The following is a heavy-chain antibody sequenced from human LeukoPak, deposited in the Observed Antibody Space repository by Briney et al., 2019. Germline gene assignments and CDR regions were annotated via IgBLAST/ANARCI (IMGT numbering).Heavy chain of an antibody. CDR2: IYHSGST. D-gene: IGHD4-23*01. CDR3: ARLVTSTYHFDF. V-gene: IGHV4-38-2*02. CDR1: GYSISYGYY. Sequence: SETLSLTCSVYGYSISYGYYWGWIRQPPGKGLEWIGSIYHSGSTYYNPSLKSRVTISVDTSKTQFSLKLSSVTAAATAVYYCARLVTSTYHFDFWGQGTLVTVSS. J-gene: IGHJ4*02.